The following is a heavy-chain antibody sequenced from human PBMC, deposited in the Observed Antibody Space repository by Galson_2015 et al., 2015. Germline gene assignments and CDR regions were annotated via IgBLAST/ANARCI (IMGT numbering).Heavy chain of an antibody. V-gene: IGHV1-18*01. CDR1: GYTFTSYG. CDR2: ISAYNGDT. D-gene: IGHD2-15*01. Sequence: SVKVSCKASGYTFTSYGISWVRQAPGQGLEWMGWISAYNGDTNYAQKLQGRVTMTRDTSMSTAYMELRSLRAEDTAVYYCAREVVDLGDAFDIWGQGTMVTVSS. CDR3: AREVVDLGDAFDI. J-gene: IGHJ3*02.